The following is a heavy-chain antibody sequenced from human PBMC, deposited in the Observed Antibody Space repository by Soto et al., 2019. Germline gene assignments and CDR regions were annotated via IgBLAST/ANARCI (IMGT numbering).Heavy chain of an antibody. Sequence: GESLKISCHGSGYSFANYWIAWVRQMPGKGLEWVGVIYPGDSDTRYSPSFRGQVTISADKSISHVYLQWSSLKASDTAMYYCARNRLRQYYYGMDVWGQGTTVTAP. CDR1: GYSFANYW. CDR3: ARNRLRQYYYGMDV. CDR2: IYPGDSDT. J-gene: IGHJ6*02. D-gene: IGHD3-10*01. V-gene: IGHV5-51*01.